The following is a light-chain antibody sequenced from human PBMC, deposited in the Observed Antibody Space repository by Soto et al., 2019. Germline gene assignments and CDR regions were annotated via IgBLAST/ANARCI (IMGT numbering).Light chain of an antibody. Sequence: EIVLTQSPGTLSLSPGERATLSCRASQSVSSGYLAWYQQKPGQAPRLFIYNTSRRATGIPDRFSGSGSGTDFTLTISRLEPEDFAVYYCQQYGSSRTFGQGTRVEI. CDR1: QSVSSGY. V-gene: IGKV3-20*01. J-gene: IGKJ1*01. CDR3: QQYGSSRT. CDR2: NTS.